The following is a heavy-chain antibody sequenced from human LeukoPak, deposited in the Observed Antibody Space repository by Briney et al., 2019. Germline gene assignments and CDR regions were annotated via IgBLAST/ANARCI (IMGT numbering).Heavy chain of an antibody. CDR1: GGTFSSYA. Sequence: SVKVSCKASGGTFSSYAISWVRQAPGQGLEWMGGIIPIFGTANYAQKFQGRVTITADESTSTAYMELSSLRAEDTAVYYCARRPLFGVLNWFDPWGQGTLVTVSS. CDR3: ARRPLFGVLNWFDP. V-gene: IGHV1-69*01. CDR2: IIPIFGTA. D-gene: IGHD3-3*01. J-gene: IGHJ5*02.